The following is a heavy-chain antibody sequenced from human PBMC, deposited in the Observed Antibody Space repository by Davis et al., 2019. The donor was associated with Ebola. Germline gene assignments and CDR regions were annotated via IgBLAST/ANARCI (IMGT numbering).Heavy chain of an antibody. CDR2: INTNTGNP. V-gene: IGHV7-4-1*02. Sequence: ASVKVSCKASGYTFTSYAMNWVRQAPGQGLEWMGWINTNTGNPTYVQGFTGRFVFSLDTSVSTAYLQISSLKAEDTAVYYCARVMEGPFEYSSSSGYDYWGQGTLVTVSS. CDR3: ARVMEGPFEYSSSSGYDY. J-gene: IGHJ4*02. CDR1: GYTFTSYA. D-gene: IGHD6-6*01.